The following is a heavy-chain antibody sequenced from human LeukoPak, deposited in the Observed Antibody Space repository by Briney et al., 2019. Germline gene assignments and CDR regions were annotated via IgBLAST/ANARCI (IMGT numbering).Heavy chain of an antibody. CDR2: IYYSGNT. Sequence: PSETLSLICAVSGYSISSGFYWAWIRQPPGEGLEWLGIIYYSGNTYYNPSLKSRLTISVDTSKNEFSLKLSSVTAADTAVYYCARDNGGDDPPTLDYWGQGTLVTVSS. D-gene: IGHD2-8*01. J-gene: IGHJ4*02. V-gene: IGHV4-38-2*02. CDR1: GYSISSGFY. CDR3: ARDNGGDDPPTLDY.